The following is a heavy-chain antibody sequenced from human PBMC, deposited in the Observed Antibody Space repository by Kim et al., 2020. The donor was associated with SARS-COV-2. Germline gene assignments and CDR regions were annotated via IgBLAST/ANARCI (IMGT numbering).Heavy chain of an antibody. J-gene: IGHJ6*02. V-gene: IGHV3-23*01. D-gene: IGHD3-22*01. CDR3: AGGGHYYDSSGYYYGYYYGMDV. CDR2: ISGSGGST. Sequence: GGSLRLSCAASGFTFSSYAMSWVRQAPGKGLEWVSAISGSGGSTYYADSVKGRFTISRDNSKNTLYLQMNSLRAEDTAVYYCAGGGHYYDSSGYYYGYYYGMDVWGQGTTVTVSS. CDR1: GFTFSSYA.